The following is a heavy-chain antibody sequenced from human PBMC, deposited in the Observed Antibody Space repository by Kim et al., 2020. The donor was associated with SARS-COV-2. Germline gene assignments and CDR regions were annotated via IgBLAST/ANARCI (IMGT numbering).Heavy chain of an antibody. CDR3: ARQVAGTDRRFDY. V-gene: IGHV4-4*07. Sequence: SETLSLICTVSGGSFSFYHWSWIRQPAGKGLEWIGRIYVSGSTNYNPSLKSRVTMSVDTSENQMSLRLTSVTAADTAMYYCARQVAGTDRRFDYWGQGILVPVSS. CDR2: IYVSGST. D-gene: IGHD6-19*01. CDR1: GGSFSFYH. J-gene: IGHJ4*02.